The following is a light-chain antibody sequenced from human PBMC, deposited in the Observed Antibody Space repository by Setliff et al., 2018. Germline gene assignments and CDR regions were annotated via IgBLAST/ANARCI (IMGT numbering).Light chain of an antibody. CDR3: QQYHDWPRT. J-gene: IGKJ1*01. V-gene: IGKV3-15*01. CDR1: QSISSN. Sequence: EIVMTQSPATLSVSLGERGTLSCRASQSISSNLVWYQQKPGQAPRLLIYGASARATGIPARFSGSGSGTDFTLTISSLQSEDFAIYYCQQYHDWPRTFGQGTKVDIK. CDR2: GAS.